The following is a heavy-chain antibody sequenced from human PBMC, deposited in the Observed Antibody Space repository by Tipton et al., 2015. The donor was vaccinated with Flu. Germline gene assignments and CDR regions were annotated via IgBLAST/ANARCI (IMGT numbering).Heavy chain of an antibody. CDR2: MLYGGST. J-gene: IGHJ3*02. D-gene: IGHD3-16*01. Sequence: TLSLTCTVSRGSIRSSSYYWGWIRQPPGKGPEWIGSMLYGGSTYYNPSLKSRVTISVDTSKNQFSLKRSSVTAADTAVYYCAREWGDAFDIWSQGTMVTVSS. V-gene: IGHV4-39*07. CDR1: RGSIRSSSYY. CDR3: AREWGDAFDI.